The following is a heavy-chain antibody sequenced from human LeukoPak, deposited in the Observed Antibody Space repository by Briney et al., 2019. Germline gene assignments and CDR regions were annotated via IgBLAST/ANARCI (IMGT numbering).Heavy chain of an antibody. CDR1: GFSLSTSGVG. CDR2: IYWNDDK. CDR3: AHRRCSSGWYKGCAFDI. Sequence: SSPTLVKPTQTLTLTCTFSGFSLSTSGVGVGWIRQPPGKALEWLALIYWNDDKRYSPSLKSRLTITKDTSKNQVVLTMTNMDPVDTATYYCAHRRCSSGWYKGCAFDIWGQGTMVTVSS. V-gene: IGHV2-5*01. D-gene: IGHD6-19*01. J-gene: IGHJ3*02.